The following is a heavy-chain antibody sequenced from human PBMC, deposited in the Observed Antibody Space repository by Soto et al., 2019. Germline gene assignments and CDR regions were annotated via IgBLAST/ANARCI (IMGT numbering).Heavy chain of an antibody. CDR2: IYYSGST. Sequence: SETLSLTCTVSGGSISSYYWSWIRQPPGKGLEWIGYIYYSGSTNYNPSLKSRVTISVDTSKNQFSLKLSSVTAADTAVYYCAGLDIVVVPAASDNWFDPWGQGTLVTVSS. CDR3: AGLDIVVVPAASDNWFDP. V-gene: IGHV4-59*01. D-gene: IGHD2-2*01. J-gene: IGHJ5*02. CDR1: GGSISSYY.